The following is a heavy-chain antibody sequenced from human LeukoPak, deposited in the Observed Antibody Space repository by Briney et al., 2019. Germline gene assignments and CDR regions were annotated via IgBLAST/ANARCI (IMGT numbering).Heavy chain of an antibody. Sequence: GGSLRLSCAASGFTFSDYYMSWIRQAPGKGLEWVSYISSSGSTIYYADSVKGRFTISRDNAKKSVYLQMNSLRAEDTAVYYCARVGRAITAAGFGAFDIWGQRTMVSVSS. CDR1: GFTFSDYY. V-gene: IGHV3-11*01. J-gene: IGHJ3*02. CDR2: ISSSGSTI. CDR3: ARVGRAITAAGFGAFDI. D-gene: IGHD6-13*01.